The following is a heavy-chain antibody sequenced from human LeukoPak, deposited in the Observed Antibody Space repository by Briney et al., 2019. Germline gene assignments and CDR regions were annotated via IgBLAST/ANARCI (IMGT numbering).Heavy chain of an antibody. J-gene: IGHJ4*02. D-gene: IGHD3-10*01. CDR3: ANGLGGFGEFANYYFDY. CDR2: ISGSGGST. Sequence: GRSLRLSCAASGFTFSSYGTSWVRQAPGKGLEWVSAISGSGGSTYYADSVKGRFTISRDNSKNTLYLQMNSLRAEDTAVYYCANGLGGFGEFANYYFDYWGQGTLVTVSS. CDR1: GFTFSSYG. V-gene: IGHV3-23*01.